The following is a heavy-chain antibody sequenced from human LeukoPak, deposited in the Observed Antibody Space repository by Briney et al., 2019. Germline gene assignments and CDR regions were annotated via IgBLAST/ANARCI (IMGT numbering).Heavy chain of an antibody. CDR2: INPNSGGT. CDR3: AREEDYYDSSGYQYNWFDP. D-gene: IGHD3-22*01. V-gene: IGHV1-2*02. J-gene: IGHJ5*02. Sequence: ASVKVSCKASGYTFTGYYIHWVRQAPGQGLEWMGWINPNSGGTNYAQKFQGRVTMTRDTSISTAYMELSRLRSDDTAVYYCAREEDYYDSSGYQYNWFDPWGQGTLVTVSS. CDR1: GYTFTGYY.